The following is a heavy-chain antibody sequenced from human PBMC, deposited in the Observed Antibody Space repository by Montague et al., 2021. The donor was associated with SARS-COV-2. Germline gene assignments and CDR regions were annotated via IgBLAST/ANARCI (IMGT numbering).Heavy chain of an antibody. V-gene: IGHV4-34*01. J-gene: IGHJ6*02. Sequence: SETLSLTCAVYGGSFSGFYWSWIRQPPGKGLEWIGEINHSGSTNYNPSLKSRVTISVDTSKNQFSLKLSSVTAADTAVYYCARCRPSSSCLYYYYYGMDFWGQGTTVTVSS. CDR3: ARCRPSSSCLYYYYYGMDF. CDR2: INHSGST. D-gene: IGHD6-13*01. CDR1: GGSFSGFY.